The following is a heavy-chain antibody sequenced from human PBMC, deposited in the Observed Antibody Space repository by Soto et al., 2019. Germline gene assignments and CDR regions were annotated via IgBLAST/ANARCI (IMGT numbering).Heavy chain of an antibody. CDR3: ARRDTSGFLRYFDN. CDR2: IVPNVGTV. CDR1: GGTLSSFINYP. Sequence: SVKVSCKASGGTLSSFINYPINWVRQAPGQGLEWMGGIVPNVGTVNYAQKFQGRVTITADKSTGTAYMELSSLRSEDTALYYCARRDTSGFLRYFDNWGQGTTVTVSS. V-gene: IGHV1-69*06. J-gene: IGHJ4*02. D-gene: IGHD3-3*01.